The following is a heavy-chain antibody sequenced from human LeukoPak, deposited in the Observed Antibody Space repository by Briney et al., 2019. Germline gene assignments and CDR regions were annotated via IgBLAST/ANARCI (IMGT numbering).Heavy chain of an antibody. V-gene: IGHV1-2*02. Sequence: ASVKVSCKASGYTFTAYYMHWVRQAPGQGLEWMGWINPNSGGTNFAQKFQGRVTMTRDTSISTAYMELSRLRSDDTAVYYCARDSGSYFGSAFDIWGQGIMVTVSS. D-gene: IGHD1-26*01. J-gene: IGHJ3*02. CDR1: GYTFTAYY. CDR2: INPNSGGT. CDR3: ARDSGSYFGSAFDI.